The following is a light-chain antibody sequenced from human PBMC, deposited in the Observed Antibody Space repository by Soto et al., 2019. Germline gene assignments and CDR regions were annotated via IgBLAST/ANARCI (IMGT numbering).Light chain of an antibody. CDR2: AAS. Sequence: DIQMTQSPSSLSASVGDRVTITCRASQDVANSLGWFQQRPGKAPRSLIYAASILQIGVSSRFRGSGSGTNFTLTISSLEPEDFATYYCQHYNGYPRTFGQGTKVDVK. CDR1: QDVANS. J-gene: IGKJ1*01. CDR3: QHYNGYPRT. V-gene: IGKV1-16*01.